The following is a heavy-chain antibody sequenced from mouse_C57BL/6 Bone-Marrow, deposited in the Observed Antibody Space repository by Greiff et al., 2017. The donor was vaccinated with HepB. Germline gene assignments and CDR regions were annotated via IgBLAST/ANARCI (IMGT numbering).Heavy chain of an antibody. CDR1: GYTFTSYW. CDR2: IHPNSGST. Sequence: QVQLQQPGAELVKPGASVKLSCKASGYTFTSYWMHWVKQRPGQGLEWIGMIHPNSGSTNYNEKFKSKATLTVDKSSSTAYMQLSSLTSEDSAVYYCSRSLKDPWYFDVWGTGTTVTVSS. V-gene: IGHV1-64*01. J-gene: IGHJ1*03. CDR3: SRSLKDPWYFDV. D-gene: IGHD1-3*01.